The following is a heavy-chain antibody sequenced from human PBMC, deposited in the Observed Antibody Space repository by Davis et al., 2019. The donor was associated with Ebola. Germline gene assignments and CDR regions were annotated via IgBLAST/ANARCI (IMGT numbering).Heavy chain of an antibody. CDR2: LYPAESDT. V-gene: IGHV5-51*01. Sequence: GESLKIFCQCSGYNFANYWITWVRQLPGNGLEWVWILYPAESDTRYSPSFQGQVTISADKSISTAYLQWSSLKAADTAMYYCARIGDYYYQYGMDVWGQGTTVTVSS. CDR1: GYNFANYW. CDR3: ARIGDYYYQYGMDV. J-gene: IGHJ6*02.